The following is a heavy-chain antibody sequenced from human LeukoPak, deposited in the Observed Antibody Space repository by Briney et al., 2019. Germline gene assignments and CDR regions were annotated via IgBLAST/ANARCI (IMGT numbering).Heavy chain of an antibody. D-gene: IGHD3-10*01. CDR3: ARENTLVRGVINPLDY. CDR2: IFHRGGT. V-gene: IGHV4-30-4*01. J-gene: IGHJ4*02. Sequence: SETLSLTCTVSNDSISSGDYYWNWIRQPPGKGLEWIGYIFHRGGTSYNPSLKSRVFFSVDTSQNQFSLKLNSVTPEDTAVYYCARENTLVRGVINPLDYWGQGTLVTVSP. CDR1: NDSISSGDYY.